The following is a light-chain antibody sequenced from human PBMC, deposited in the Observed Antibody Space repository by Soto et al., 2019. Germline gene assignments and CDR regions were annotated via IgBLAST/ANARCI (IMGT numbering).Light chain of an antibody. CDR1: SSDVGSYNY. J-gene: IGLJ1*01. CDR2: DVS. Sequence: QSVLTQLASVSGSPGQSITISCTGTSSDVGSYNYVSWYQQHPGKAPKLMIYDVSNRPSGVSNRFSGSKSGNTASLTISGLRAADEVDNSSNSYTGTGTPYVSELGTRVTAL. V-gene: IGLV2-14*03. CDR3: NSYTGTGTPYV.